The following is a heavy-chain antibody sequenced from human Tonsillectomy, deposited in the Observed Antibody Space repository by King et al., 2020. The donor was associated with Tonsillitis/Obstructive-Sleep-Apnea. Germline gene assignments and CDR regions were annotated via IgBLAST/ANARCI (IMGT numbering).Heavy chain of an antibody. J-gene: IGHJ4*02. Sequence: VQLVESGGGLVQPGGSLRLSCAASGFTFSSYAMSWVRQAPGRGLEWVSAISGSGGSTYYADSVKGRFTFSRDNSKNTQFLQMNSLRAEDTAVYYCAEEGISTSSSSLNRCQRDCSCYYWGQGTLVTVSS. D-gene: IGHD6-6*01. CDR3: AEEGISTSSSSLNRCQRDCSCYY. V-gene: IGHV3-23*04. CDR1: GFTFSSYA. CDR2: ISGSGGST.